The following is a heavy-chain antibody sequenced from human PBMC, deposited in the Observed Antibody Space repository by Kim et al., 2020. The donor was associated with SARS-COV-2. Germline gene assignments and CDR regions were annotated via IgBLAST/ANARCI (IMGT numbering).Heavy chain of an antibody. Sequence: EYAASVRDRFTISRDDSKSIAYLQMNSLKTDDTAVYFCTRCPMTQWSYYDLWGQGSLVTVSS. CDR3: TRCPMTQWSYYDL. D-gene: IGHD2-8*01. V-gene: IGHV3-49*02. J-gene: IGHJ4*02.